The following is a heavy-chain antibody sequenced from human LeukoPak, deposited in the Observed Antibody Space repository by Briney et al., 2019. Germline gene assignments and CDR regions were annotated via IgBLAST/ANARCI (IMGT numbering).Heavy chain of an antibody. CDR1: GGSFSGYY. CDR3: ARGPRMIVVKAFDI. CDR2: INHSGST. V-gene: IGHV4-34*01. D-gene: IGHD3-22*01. Sequence: SETLSLTCAVYGGSFSGYYWSWIRQPPGKGLEWIGEINHSGSTNYNPSLKSRVTISVDMSKNQFSLKLSSVTAADTAVYYCARGPRMIVVKAFDIWGQGTMVTVSS. J-gene: IGHJ3*02.